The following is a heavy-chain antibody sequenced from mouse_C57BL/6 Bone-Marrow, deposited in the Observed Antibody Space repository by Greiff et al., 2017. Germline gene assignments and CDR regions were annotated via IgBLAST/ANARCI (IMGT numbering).Heavy chain of an antibody. J-gene: IGHJ2*01. V-gene: IGHV1-9*01. Sequence: VKLMESGAELMKPGASVKLSCKATGYTFTGYWIEWVKQRPGHGLEWIGEILPGSGSTNYHEKFKGKATFTADTSSNTAYMQLSSLTTEDSAIYYCARWGWVTITNYWGQGTTLTVSS. D-gene: IGHD2-12*01. CDR2: ILPGSGST. CDR1: GYTFTGYW. CDR3: ARWGWVTITNY.